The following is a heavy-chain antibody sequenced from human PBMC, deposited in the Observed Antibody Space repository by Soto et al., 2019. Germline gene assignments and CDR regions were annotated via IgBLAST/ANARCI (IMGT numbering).Heavy chain of an antibody. V-gene: IGHV2-5*01. CDR2: IYWHDDK. D-gene: IGHD3-16*01. J-gene: IGHJ1*01. Sequence: QTQTLTMTCTFSGFSLSTTGVGVSWIRQPPGKALEWLALIYWHDDKRYSPSLKSRLTITKDTSKNQVVLTMTNMDPVDTATYYCVFSGGAAVALNYFLSLGHGRPVSVQ. CDR1: GFSLSTTGVG. CDR3: VFSGGAAVALNYFLSLGHGRPVSVQ.